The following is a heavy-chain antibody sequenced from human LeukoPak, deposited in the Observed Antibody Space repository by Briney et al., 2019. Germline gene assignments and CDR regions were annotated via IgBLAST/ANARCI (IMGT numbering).Heavy chain of an antibody. Sequence: GGSLRLSCAASGFTFSSYAMSWVRQAPGKGLEWVSATSGSGGSTYYADSVKGRFTISRDNSKNTLYLQMNSLRAEDTAVYYCAKGILWFGEFRADDWFDPWGQGTLVTVSS. CDR2: TSGSGGST. J-gene: IGHJ5*02. V-gene: IGHV3-23*01. CDR1: GFTFSSYA. CDR3: AKGILWFGEFRADDWFDP. D-gene: IGHD3-10*01.